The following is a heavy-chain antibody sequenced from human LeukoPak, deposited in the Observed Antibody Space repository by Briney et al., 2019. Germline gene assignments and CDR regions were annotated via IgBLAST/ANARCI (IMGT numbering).Heavy chain of an antibody. CDR2: INTNTGNP. CDR1: GYTFTSYA. Sequence: ASVKVSCKASGYTFTSYAMNWVRQAPGQGLEWMGWINTNTGNPTYAQGFTGRFVFSLDTSVSTAYLQISSLKAEDTAVYYCARDWHYYDSSGYQSWFDPWGQGTLVTVSS. D-gene: IGHD3-22*01. CDR3: ARDWHYYDSSGYQSWFDP. V-gene: IGHV7-4-1*02. J-gene: IGHJ5*02.